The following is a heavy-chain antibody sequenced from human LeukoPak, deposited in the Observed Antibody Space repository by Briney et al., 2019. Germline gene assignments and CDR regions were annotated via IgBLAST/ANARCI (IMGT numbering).Heavy chain of an antibody. J-gene: IGHJ4*02. Sequence: GSLRLSCAASGFTFSNNWMHWVRQAPGKGLVWVSRINSEGTSTSYADSVKGRSTISRDNAKNTLYLQMNSLRDEDTAVYYCARSYYDVLTGYYNYLDYWGQGTLVTVSS. CDR1: GFTFSNNW. CDR2: INSEGTST. D-gene: IGHD3-9*01. CDR3: ARSYYDVLTGYYNYLDY. V-gene: IGHV3-74*01.